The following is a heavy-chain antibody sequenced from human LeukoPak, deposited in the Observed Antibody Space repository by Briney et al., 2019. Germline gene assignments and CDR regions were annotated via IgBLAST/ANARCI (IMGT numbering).Heavy chain of an antibody. CDR1: GFTVSSNY. Sequence: GGSLRLSCAASGFTVSSNYMSWVRQAPGKGLEWVSVIYSGCSTYYADSVKGRFTISRDNSKNTLYLQMNSLRAEDTAVYYCARDFTYYYDSSGLDPWGQGTLVTVSS. CDR2: IYSGCST. D-gene: IGHD3-22*01. V-gene: IGHV3-66*02. J-gene: IGHJ5*02. CDR3: ARDFTYYYDSSGLDP.